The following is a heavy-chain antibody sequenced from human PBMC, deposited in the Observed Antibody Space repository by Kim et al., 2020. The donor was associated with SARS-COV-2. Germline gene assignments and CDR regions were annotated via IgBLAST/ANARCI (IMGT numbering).Heavy chain of an antibody. Sequence: SVKVSCKASGGTFSSYAISWVRQAPGQGLEWMGGIIPIFGTANYAQKFQGRVTITVDESTSTAYMELSSLRSEDTAVYYCARALVVPAAIRVYYYYYYMDVWGKGTTVTVSS. J-gene: IGHJ6*03. CDR3: ARALVVPAAIRVYYYYYYMDV. CDR2: IIPIFGTA. CDR1: GGTFSSYA. V-gene: IGHV1-69*13. D-gene: IGHD2-2*01.